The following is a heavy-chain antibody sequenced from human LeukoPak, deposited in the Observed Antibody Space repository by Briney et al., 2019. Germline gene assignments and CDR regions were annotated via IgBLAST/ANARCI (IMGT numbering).Heavy chain of an antibody. CDR1: GGTFSSYA. V-gene: IGHV1-69*05. Sequence: SVKVSCKASGGTFSSYAISWVRQAPGQGLEWMGRIIPIFGTANYAQKFQGRVTITTDESTGTAYMELSSLRSEDTAVYYCARLGGSYHYYYYMDVWGKGTTVTVSS. CDR3: ARLGGSYHYYYYMDV. D-gene: IGHD1-26*01. CDR2: IIPIFGTA. J-gene: IGHJ6*03.